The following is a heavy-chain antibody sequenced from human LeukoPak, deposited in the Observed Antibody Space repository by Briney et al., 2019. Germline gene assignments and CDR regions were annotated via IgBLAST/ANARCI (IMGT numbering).Heavy chain of an antibody. V-gene: IGHV3-66*02. CDR3: AKLWGWRTHIDS. Sequence: GGSLRLSCTASGLFVSDSYMTWVRQAPGKGLEWVSIIYAGGSTYYTDSVKGRFTISRGNSNNTVYLQMNSLKIEDTAVYYCAKLWGWRTHIDSWGQGTVVTVSS. D-gene: IGHD3-3*01. CDR1: GLFVSDSY. J-gene: IGHJ4*02. CDR2: IYAGGST.